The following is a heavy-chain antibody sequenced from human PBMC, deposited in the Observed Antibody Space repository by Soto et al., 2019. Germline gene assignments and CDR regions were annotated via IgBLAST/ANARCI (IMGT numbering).Heavy chain of an antibody. CDR2: ISYRGTA. D-gene: IGHD1-1*01. CDR1: GGSINTANYY. Sequence: QVHLQESGPGLVKPSETLSLTCTVSGGSINTANYYWSWVRQHPGKGLEWIGYISYRGTAHSNPSIMSRVSISVDTSKNQFSLKLSSVSAADTAIYFCAREVMEPTASDGFDVWGQGTMVTVSS. V-gene: IGHV4-31*03. J-gene: IGHJ3*01. CDR3: AREVMEPTASDGFDV.